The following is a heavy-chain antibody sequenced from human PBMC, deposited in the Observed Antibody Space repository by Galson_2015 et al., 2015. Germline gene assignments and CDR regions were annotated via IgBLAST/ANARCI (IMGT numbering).Heavy chain of an antibody. CDR3: AKDLQLERGYYYYYGMDV. V-gene: IGHV3-23*01. Sequence: SLRLSCAASGFTFSSYAMSWVRQAPGKGLEWVSAISGSGGSTYYADSVKGRFTISRDNSKNTLYLQMNSLRAEDTAVYYCAKDLQLERGYYYYYGMDVWGQGTMVTVSS. CDR1: GFTFSSYA. CDR2: ISGSGGST. D-gene: IGHD1-1*01. J-gene: IGHJ6*02.